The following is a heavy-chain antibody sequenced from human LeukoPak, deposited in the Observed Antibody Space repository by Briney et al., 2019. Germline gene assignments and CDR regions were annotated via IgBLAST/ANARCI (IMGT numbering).Heavy chain of an antibody. V-gene: IGHV1-69-2*01. CDR2: VDPEDGET. CDR3: ATLSLGYCSSTSCYSGLRWGLYYYYMDV. J-gene: IGHJ6*03. Sequence: ASVKVSCKVSGYTFTDYYMHWVQQAPGKGLEWMGLVDPEDGETIYAEKFQGRVTITADTSTDPAYMELSSLRSEDTAVYYCATLSLGYCSSTSCYSGLRWGLYYYYMDVWGKGTTVTVSS. CDR1: GYTFTDYY. D-gene: IGHD2-2*01.